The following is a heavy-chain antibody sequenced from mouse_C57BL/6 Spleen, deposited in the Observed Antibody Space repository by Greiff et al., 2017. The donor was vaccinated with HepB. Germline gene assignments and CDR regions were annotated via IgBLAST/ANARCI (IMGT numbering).Heavy chain of an antibody. CDR1: GYSITSGYY. J-gene: IGHJ4*01. Sequence: ESGPGLVKPSQSLSLTCSVTGYSITSGYYWNWIRQFPGNKLEWMGYISYDGSNNYNPSLKNRISITRDTSKNQFFLKLNSVTTEDTATYYCARGVTTAMDYWGQGTSVTVSS. CDR2: ISYDGSN. D-gene: IGHD2-2*01. CDR3: ARGVTTAMDY. V-gene: IGHV3-6*01.